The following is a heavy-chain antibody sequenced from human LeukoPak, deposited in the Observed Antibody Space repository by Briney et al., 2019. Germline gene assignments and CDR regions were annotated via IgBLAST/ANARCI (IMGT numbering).Heavy chain of an antibody. V-gene: IGHV4-4*07. J-gene: IGHJ5*02. CDR2: MYYSGDT. Sequence: SETLSLTCTVTDGSISNFYWTWIRQPAGKGLEWIGRMYYSGDTNYNPSLKSRVTISVDTSKNQFSLKLSSVTAADTAVYYCARIIAAAGTNHLWWFDPWGQGTLVTVSS. CDR1: DGSISNFY. D-gene: IGHD6-13*01. CDR3: ARIIAAAGTNHLWWFDP.